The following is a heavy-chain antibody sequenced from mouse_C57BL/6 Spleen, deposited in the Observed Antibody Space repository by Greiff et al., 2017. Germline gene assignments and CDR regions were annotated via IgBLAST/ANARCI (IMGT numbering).Heavy chain of an antibody. CDR3: ARSAYRGAMDY. J-gene: IGHJ4*01. Sequence: QVQLKQPGAELVRPGTSVKLSCKASGYTFTSYWMHWVKQRPGQGLEWIGVIDPSDSYTNYNQKFKGKATLTVDTSSSTAYMQLSSLTSEDSAVYYCARSAYRGAMDYWGQGTSVTVSS. D-gene: IGHD1-2*01. CDR2: IDPSDSYT. V-gene: IGHV1-59*01. CDR1: GYTFTSYW.